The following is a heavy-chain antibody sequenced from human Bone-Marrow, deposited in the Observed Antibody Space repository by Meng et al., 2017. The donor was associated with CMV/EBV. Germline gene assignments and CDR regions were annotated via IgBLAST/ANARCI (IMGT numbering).Heavy chain of an antibody. V-gene: IGHV4-39*07. CDR3: ARVVVRGVSDY. CDR1: GGSVSSGSYY. D-gene: IGHD3-10*01. Sequence: SETLSLTCTVSGGSVSSGSYYWGWIRQPPGKGLEWIGSIYHSGSTYYNPSLKSRVTISVDTSKNQFSLKLSSVTAADTAVYYCARVVVRGVSDYWGQGTLVTVSS. J-gene: IGHJ4*02. CDR2: IYHSGST.